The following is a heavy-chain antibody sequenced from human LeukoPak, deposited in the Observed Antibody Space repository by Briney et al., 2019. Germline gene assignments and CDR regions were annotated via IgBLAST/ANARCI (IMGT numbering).Heavy chain of an antibody. CDR2: MSGSGGST. CDR1: GSSFSSFV. D-gene: IGHD1-1*01. CDR3: AKVSWSPGTDV. V-gene: IGHV3-23*01. Sequence: GGSLRLSCAASGSSFSSFVMSWVRQAPGEGLEWVSGMSGSGGSTYYTDSVKGRFTISRDNSKNTLYLQMNSLRAEDTAVYYCAKVSWSPGTDVWGQGTTVTVSS. J-gene: IGHJ6*02.